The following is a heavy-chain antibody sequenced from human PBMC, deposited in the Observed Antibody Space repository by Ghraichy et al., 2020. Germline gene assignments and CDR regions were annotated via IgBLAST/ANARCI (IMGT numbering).Heavy chain of an antibody. CDR1: GFTFSSYS. D-gene: IGHD2-2*01. V-gene: IGHV3-48*01. CDR2: ISGSSSTK. Sequence: GGSLRLSCAASGFTFSSYSMNWVRQAPGKGLEWVAYISGSSSTKYYADSVKGRFTISRDNAKNSLYLQMNSLRVEDTAVYYCARYCSSTSCYLFVPPYYYGMDVWGQGTTVTVSS. J-gene: IGHJ6*02. CDR3: ARYCSSTSCYLFVPPYYYGMDV.